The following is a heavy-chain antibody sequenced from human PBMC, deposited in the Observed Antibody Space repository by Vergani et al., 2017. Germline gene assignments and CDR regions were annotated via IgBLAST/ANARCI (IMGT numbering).Heavy chain of an antibody. CDR3: AREQFGIVVVPAASL. J-gene: IGHJ4*02. Sequence: QVQLVESGGGVVQPGRSLRLSCAASGFTFSSYAMHWVRQAPGKGLEWVAVISYDGSNKYYADSVKGRFTISRDNSKNTLYLQMNSLRAEDTAVYYCAREQFGIVVVPAASLWGQGTLVTVSS. CDR2: ISYDGSNK. D-gene: IGHD2-2*01. V-gene: IGHV3-30-3*01. CDR1: GFTFSSYA.